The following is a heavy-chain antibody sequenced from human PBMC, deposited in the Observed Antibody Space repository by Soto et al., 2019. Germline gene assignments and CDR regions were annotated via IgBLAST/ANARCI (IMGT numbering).Heavy chain of an antibody. Sequence: GGSLRLSCAASGFTFSSYGMHWVRQAPGKGLEWVAVISYDGSNKYYADSVKGRFTTSRDNSKNTLYLQMNSLRAEDTAVYYCAKESIDGNSFDYWGQGTLVTVSS. D-gene: IGHD4-4*01. J-gene: IGHJ4*02. V-gene: IGHV3-30*18. CDR1: GFTFSSYG. CDR3: AKESIDGNSFDY. CDR2: ISYDGSNK.